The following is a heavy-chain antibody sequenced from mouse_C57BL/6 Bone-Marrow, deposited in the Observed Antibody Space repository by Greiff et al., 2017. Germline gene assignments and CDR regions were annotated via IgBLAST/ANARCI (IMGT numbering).Heavy chain of an antibody. CDR2: IDPEAGVT. D-gene: IGHD1-1*01. CDR1: GFNIKDYY. CDR3: ADYLLLRHWGYFDV. Sequence: VQLKQSGAELVKPGASVKLSCTASGFNIKDYYMHWVKQRTEQGLEWIGRIDPEAGVTKYAPKFQGQATITADTSSNTAYLQLSSLTSEDTAVYYCADYLLLRHWGYFDVWGTGTTVTVSS. J-gene: IGHJ1*03. V-gene: IGHV14-2*01.